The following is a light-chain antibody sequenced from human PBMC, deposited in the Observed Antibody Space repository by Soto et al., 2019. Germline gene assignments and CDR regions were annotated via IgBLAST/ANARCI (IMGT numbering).Light chain of an antibody. CDR2: DVS. CDR3: SSYPTTNTLYV. Sequence: QSALTQPASVSGSLGQSITISCTGTSSDVGAYNHVSWYQQHPGKAPKLMLYDVSNRPSGISDRFSGSKSGNTASLTISGLQAEDEADYYCSSYPTTNTLYVFATGTKLTV. V-gene: IGLV2-14*03. CDR1: SSDVGAYNH. J-gene: IGLJ1*01.